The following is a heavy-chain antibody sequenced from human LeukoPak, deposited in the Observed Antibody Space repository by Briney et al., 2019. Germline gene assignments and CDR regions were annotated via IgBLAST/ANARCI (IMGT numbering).Heavy chain of an antibody. J-gene: IGHJ4*02. D-gene: IGHD6-13*01. CDR2: ISYDGSNK. V-gene: IGHV3-30-3*01. CDR3: ARHYSSSWSDSLYFDY. Sequence: GGSLRLSCAASGFTFSSYAMHWVRQAPGKGLEWVAVISYDGSNKYYADSVKGRFTISRDNSKNTLYLQMNSLRAEDTAVYYCARHYSSSWSDSLYFDYWGQGTLVTVSS. CDR1: GFTFSSYA.